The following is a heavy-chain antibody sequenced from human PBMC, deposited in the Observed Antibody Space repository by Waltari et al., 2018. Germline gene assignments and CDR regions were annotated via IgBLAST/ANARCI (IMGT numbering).Heavy chain of an antibody. J-gene: IGHJ4*02. D-gene: IGHD1-26*01. CDR1: GYPISSGSS. CDR3: ARDQLVGADY. CDR2: IYHSGST. Sequence: QVQLQESGPGLVKPSETLSLTCAVPGYPISSGSSWGWIRQPPGKWLEWSGSIYHSGSTYYNPSLKSRVTISVDTSKNQFSLKLSSVTAADTAVYYCARDQLVGADYWGQGTLVTVSS. V-gene: IGHV4-38-2*02.